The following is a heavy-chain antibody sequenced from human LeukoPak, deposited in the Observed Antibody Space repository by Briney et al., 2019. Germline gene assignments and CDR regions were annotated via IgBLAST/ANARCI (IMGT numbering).Heavy chain of an antibody. CDR3: AGRFSSSWFPDAFDI. J-gene: IGHJ3*02. CDR2: IYYSGST. D-gene: IGHD6-13*01. Sequence: PSETLSLTCTVSGGSISTYYWSWIRQPPGKGLEWIGYIYYSGSTNYNPSLKSRVTISVDTSKNQFSLKLSSVTAADTAVYYCAGRFSSSWFPDAFDIWGQGTMVTVSS. V-gene: IGHV4-59*01. CDR1: GGSISTYY.